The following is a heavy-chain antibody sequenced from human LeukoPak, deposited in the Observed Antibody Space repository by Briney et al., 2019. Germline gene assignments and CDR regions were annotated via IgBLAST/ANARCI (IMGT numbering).Heavy chain of an antibody. J-gene: IGHJ4*02. CDR3: AKDLSIAARPLYFDY. V-gene: IGHV3-53*01. Sequence: ETLSLTCAVYGASFSGYYWSWIRQPPGKGLEWVSVIYSGGTTYYADSVKGRFTFSRDNSKNTLYLQMNTLRPEDTAVYYCAKDLSIAARPLYFDYWGQGTLVTVSS. CDR2: IYSGGTT. CDR1: GASFSGYY. D-gene: IGHD6-6*01.